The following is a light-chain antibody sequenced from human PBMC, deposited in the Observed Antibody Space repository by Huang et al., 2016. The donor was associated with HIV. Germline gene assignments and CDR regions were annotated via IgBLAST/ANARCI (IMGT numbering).Light chain of an antibody. CDR1: QSVSSTY. V-gene: IGKV3-20*01. Sequence: EIVLTQSPGTLSLSPGERATLSCRASQSVSSTYLAWYQQKPGRPPRLLIYAASSRATGIADRFSGSGSGTDFTLTISRLEPEDFAVYYCQQYGTHPLTFGGGTKVQIK. CDR3: QQYGTHPLT. J-gene: IGKJ4*01. CDR2: AAS.